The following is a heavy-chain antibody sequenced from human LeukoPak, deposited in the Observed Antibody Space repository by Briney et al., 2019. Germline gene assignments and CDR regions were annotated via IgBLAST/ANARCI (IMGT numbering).Heavy chain of an antibody. CDR1: GFTFSSYA. Sequence: GGSLRLSCAASGFTFSSYARSWVRQAPGKELEWVSHIHFSPGYTYNADTVKGRFTVSRPTSKNMLYQHMNSLRAADAAIYYCANAYTAAWYDFDHWGQGTLVTVSA. CDR3: ANAYTAAWYDFDH. J-gene: IGHJ4*02. D-gene: IGHD3-16*01. V-gene: IGHV3-23*01. CDR2: IHFSPGYT.